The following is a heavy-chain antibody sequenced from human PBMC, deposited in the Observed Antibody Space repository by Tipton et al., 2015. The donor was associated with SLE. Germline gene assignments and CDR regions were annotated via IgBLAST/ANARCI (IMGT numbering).Heavy chain of an antibody. CDR3: AREGIAAAGGFDL. D-gene: IGHD6-13*01. Sequence: TLSLTCAAYGGSFSGYYWSWIRQPPGKGLEGIGEINHSGSTNYNPSLKSRVTISVDTSKNQFSLKLSSVTAADTAVYYCAREGIAAAGGFDLWGRGTLVTVSS. J-gene: IGHJ2*01. CDR1: GGSFSGYY. V-gene: IGHV4-34*01. CDR2: INHSGST.